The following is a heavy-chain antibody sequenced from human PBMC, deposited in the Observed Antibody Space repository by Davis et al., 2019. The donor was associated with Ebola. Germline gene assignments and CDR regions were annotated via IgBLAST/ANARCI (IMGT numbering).Heavy chain of an antibody. CDR1: GYSYTTYW. CDR3: ASSDDSGYYPLILGY. CDR2: VYVGNSDT. D-gene: IGHD3-22*01. J-gene: IGHJ4*02. Sequence: PGGSLRLSCKGSGYSYTTYWIGWVRQMPGKGLEWMGIVYVGNSDTRYSPSFRGQVIISADKSINTAYLQWSSLKASDTAMYFCASSDDSGYYPLILGYWGQGTLVTVSS. V-gene: IGHV5-51*01.